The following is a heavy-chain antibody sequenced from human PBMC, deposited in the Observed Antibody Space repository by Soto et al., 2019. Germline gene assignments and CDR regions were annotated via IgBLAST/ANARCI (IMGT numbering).Heavy chain of an antibody. Sequence: QVQLVESGGGVVQPGRSLRLSCAASGFTFSSYGMHWVRQAPGKGLEWVAVIWYDGSNKYYADSVKGRFTISRDNSKNTLYLQMNSLRAEDTAVYYCARDSGQHTAYFDYWGPGTLVTVSS. D-gene: IGHD2-2*02. J-gene: IGHJ4*02. CDR2: IWYDGSNK. CDR3: ARDSGQHTAYFDY. CDR1: GFTFSSYG. V-gene: IGHV3-33*01.